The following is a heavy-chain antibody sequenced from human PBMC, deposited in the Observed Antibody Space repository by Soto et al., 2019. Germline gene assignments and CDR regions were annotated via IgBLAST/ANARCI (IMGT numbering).Heavy chain of an antibody. J-gene: IGHJ4*02. CDR3: TRDGYRMWYSYGLFGY. V-gene: IGHV3-49*03. CDR2: IRSKAYGGTT. D-gene: IGHD5-18*01. CDR1: GFTFGDYA. Sequence: GGSLRLSCTASGFTFGDYAMSWFRQAPGKGLEWVGFIRSKAYGGTTEYAASVKGRFTISRDDSKSIAYQQMNSLKTEDTAVYYCTRDGYRMWYSYGLFGYWGQGTLVTVSS.